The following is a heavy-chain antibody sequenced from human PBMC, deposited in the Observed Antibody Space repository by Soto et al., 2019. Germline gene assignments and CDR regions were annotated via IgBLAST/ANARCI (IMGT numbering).Heavy chain of an antibody. J-gene: IGHJ4*02. CDR2: INHSGST. Sequence: PSETLSLTCAVYGGSFSGYYWSWIRQPPGKGLEWIGEINHSGSTNYNPSLKSRVTISVDTSKNQFSLELSSVTAADTAVYYCARTYSSSWSPFDYWGQGTLVTVS. V-gene: IGHV4-34*01. D-gene: IGHD6-13*01. CDR1: GGSFSGYY. CDR3: ARTYSSSWSPFDY.